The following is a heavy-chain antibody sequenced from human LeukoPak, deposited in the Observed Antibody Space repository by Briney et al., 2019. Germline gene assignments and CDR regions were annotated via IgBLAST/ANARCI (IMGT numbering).Heavy chain of an antibody. Sequence: GGSLRLSCAASGFIFNNYGLIWVRQAPGKGLEWVSAISNDGGGTTYADFVKGRFTISRDKSRNTLFLQMNSLRGDDTALYYCAKGGSGYFLDLWGQGTLVTVSS. CDR2: ISNDGGGT. CDR1: GFIFNNYG. D-gene: IGHD3-22*01. V-gene: IGHV3-23*01. CDR3: AKGGSGYFLDL. J-gene: IGHJ5*02.